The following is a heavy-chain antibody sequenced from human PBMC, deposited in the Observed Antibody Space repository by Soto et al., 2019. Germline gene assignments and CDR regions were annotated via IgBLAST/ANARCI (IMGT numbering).Heavy chain of an antibody. CDR3: ARTATTGVFGVARPYYYYYYGMDV. V-gene: IGHV1-69*01. CDR2: IIPIFGTA. CDR1: GGTFSSYA. J-gene: IGHJ6*02. D-gene: IGHD3-3*01. Sequence: QVQLVQFGAEVKKPGSSVKVSCKASGGTFSSYAISWVRQAPGQGLEWMGGIIPIFGTANYAQKFQGRVTITADESTSTAYMELSSLRSEDTAVYYCARTATTGVFGVARPYYYYYYGMDVWGQGTTVTVSS.